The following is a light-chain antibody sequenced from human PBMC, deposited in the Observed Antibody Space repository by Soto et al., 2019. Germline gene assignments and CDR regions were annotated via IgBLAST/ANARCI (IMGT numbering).Light chain of an antibody. Sequence: QSALTQPASVSGSPGQSITISCAGTSSDVGGYNYVSWYQLHPGKAPKLMIYDVSNRPSGVSNRFSGSKSGNTASLTISGLQAEDEADYYCNSYTSSSTSVFGTGTKLTVL. CDR1: SSDVGGYNY. J-gene: IGLJ1*01. V-gene: IGLV2-14*01. CDR2: DVS. CDR3: NSYTSSSTSV.